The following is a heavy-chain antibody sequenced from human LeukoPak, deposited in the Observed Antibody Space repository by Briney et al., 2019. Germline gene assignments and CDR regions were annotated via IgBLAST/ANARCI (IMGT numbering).Heavy chain of an antibody. V-gene: IGHV3-7*01. J-gene: IGHJ4*02. CDR3: TKGGHLDY. D-gene: IGHD3-16*01. CDR1: GFTFSNYA. CDR2: MNGDGSEK. Sequence: GGSLRLSCAASGFTFSNYAMTWVRQAPGKGLEWVANMNGDGSEKHYLGSVKGRFTISRDNAKNSLYLQMNSLRVEDTATYYCTKGGHLDYWGQGTLVTVSS.